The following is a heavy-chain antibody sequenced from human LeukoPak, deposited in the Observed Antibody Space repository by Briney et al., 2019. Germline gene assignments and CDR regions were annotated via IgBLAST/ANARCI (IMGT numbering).Heavy chain of an antibody. D-gene: IGHD2-21*01. CDR3: ARDASIVATVLSDAFDI. V-gene: IGHV4-4*02. Sequence: GSLRLSCAASGFSFSGYWMSWVRQPPGKGLEWIGEIYHSGSTNYNPSLKSRVTISVDKSKNQFSLKLSSVTAADTAVYYCARDASIVATVLSDAFDIWGQGTMVTVS. CDR2: IYHSGST. J-gene: IGHJ3*02. CDR1: GFSFSGYW.